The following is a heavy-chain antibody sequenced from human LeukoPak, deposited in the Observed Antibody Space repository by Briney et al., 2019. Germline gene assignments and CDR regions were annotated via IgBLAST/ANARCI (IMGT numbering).Heavy chain of an antibody. Sequence: SETLSLTCTVSGGSISSGGYYWSWIRQHPGKGLEWIGYIYYSGSTYYNPSLKSRVTISVDTSKNQFSLKLSSVTAADTAVYYCAREALTYYGFWSGFIFDYWGQGTLVTVSS. CDR3: AREALTYYGFWSGFIFDY. D-gene: IGHD3-3*01. CDR1: GGSISSGGYY. V-gene: IGHV4-31*03. CDR2: IYYSGST. J-gene: IGHJ4*02.